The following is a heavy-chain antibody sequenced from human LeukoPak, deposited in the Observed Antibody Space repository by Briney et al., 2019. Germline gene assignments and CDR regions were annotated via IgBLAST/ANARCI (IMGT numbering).Heavy chain of an antibody. Sequence: PGGSLRLSCAASGFTFSSYWMSWDRQAPGKGLEWVADIKQDGSEKYCVDSVKGRFTISRDNAKNSLYLQMNSLRAEDTAVYYCARQWLDTNFDYWGQGTLVTVSS. V-gene: IGHV3-7*03. J-gene: IGHJ4*02. CDR3: ARQWLDTNFDY. D-gene: IGHD6-19*01. CDR1: GFTFSSYW. CDR2: IKQDGSEK.